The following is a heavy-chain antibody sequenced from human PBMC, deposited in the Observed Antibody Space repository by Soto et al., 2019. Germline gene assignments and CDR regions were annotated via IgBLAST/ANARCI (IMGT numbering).Heavy chain of an antibody. D-gene: IGHD2-2*01. CDR1: GYTFTSYG. CDR3: ARYCSSTSCYDFDY. V-gene: IGHV1-18*01. J-gene: IGHJ4*02. Sequence: ASVKVSCKASGYTFTSYGISWVRQAPGQGLEWMGWISAYNVNTNYAQKLQGRVTMTTDTSTSTAYMELRSLRSDDTAVYYCARYCSSTSCYDFDYWGQGTLVTVSS. CDR2: ISAYNVNT.